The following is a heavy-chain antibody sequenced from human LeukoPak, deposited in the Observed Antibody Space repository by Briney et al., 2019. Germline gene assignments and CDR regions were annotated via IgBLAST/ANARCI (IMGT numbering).Heavy chain of an antibody. CDR1: GFTFSSYE. CDR2: ISSSGSTI. V-gene: IGHV3-48*03. CDR3: ARGPSPHDY. Sequence: GGSLRLSCAASGFTFSSYEMNWARQAPGKGLEWVSYISSSGSTIYYADSVKGRFTISRDNAKNPLYLQMNSLRAEDTAVYYCARGPSPHDYWGQGTLVTVSS. J-gene: IGHJ4*02. D-gene: IGHD6-6*01.